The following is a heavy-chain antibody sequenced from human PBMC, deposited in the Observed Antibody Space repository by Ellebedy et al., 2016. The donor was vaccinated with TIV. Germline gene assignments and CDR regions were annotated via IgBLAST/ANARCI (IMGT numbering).Heavy chain of an antibody. CDR2: ISYSGST. CDR3: ARVVWQQPVSYACDI. Sequence: MPSETLSLTCTVSGGSISSYYWSWIRQPPGKGLEWIGYISYSGSTNYNPSLKSRVTISVDTSKNQFSLRLNSVTAADTAVYYCARVVWQQPVSYACDIWGQGTMVTVSS. J-gene: IGHJ3*02. D-gene: IGHD6-13*01. CDR1: GGSISSYY. V-gene: IGHV4-59*01.